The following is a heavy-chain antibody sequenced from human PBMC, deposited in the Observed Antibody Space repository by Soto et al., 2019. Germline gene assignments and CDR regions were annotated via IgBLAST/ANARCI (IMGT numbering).Heavy chain of an antibody. D-gene: IGHD1-1*01. CDR3: ARGRGLYNSGRSQLDY. V-gene: IGHV1-69*01. J-gene: IGHJ4*02. CDR2: IIPRFGTT. Sequence: QVQLVQSGAEVTKPGSSVRVSCKASGDTFSRYTVNWVRQAPRPGLEWMGGIIPRFGTTNYAPTLQGRVTITADESTNTVYMELGRLRSEDTALYFCARGRGLYNSGRSQLDYWGQGTLLTVSS. CDR1: GDTFSRYT.